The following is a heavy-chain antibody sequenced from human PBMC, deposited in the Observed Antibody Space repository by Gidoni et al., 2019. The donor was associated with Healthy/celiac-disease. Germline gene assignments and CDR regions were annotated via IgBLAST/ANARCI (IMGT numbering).Heavy chain of an antibody. CDR2: ISYDGSNK. J-gene: IGHJ2*01. V-gene: IGHV3-30-3*01. CDR3: ARDPTDVVVVPAAIGWYFDL. CDR1: GFTFSSYA. D-gene: IGHD2-2*01. Sequence: QVQLVESGGGVVQPGRSLRLSCAASGFTFSSYAMPWVRQAPGKGLEWVAVISYDGSNKYYADSVKGRFTISRDNSKNTLYLQMNSLRAEDTAVYYCARDPTDVVVVPAAIGWYFDLWGRGTLVTVSS.